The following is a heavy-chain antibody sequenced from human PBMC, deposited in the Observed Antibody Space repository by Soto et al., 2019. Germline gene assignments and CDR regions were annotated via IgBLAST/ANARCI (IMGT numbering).Heavy chain of an antibody. CDR2: IYPGDSDT. J-gene: IGHJ3*02. CDR1: GYSFTTYW. CDR3: ARGVSGRIMIKFGGVIVPGFDS. D-gene: IGHD3-16*02. Sequence: PGESLKISCKGSGYSFTTYWIGWVRQMPGKGLEWMGIIYPGDSDTRYSPSFQGQVTISADKSISTAYLQWSSLKASETAMYYCARGVSGRIMIKFGGVIVPGFDSWAQGTLVTVSS. V-gene: IGHV5-51*01.